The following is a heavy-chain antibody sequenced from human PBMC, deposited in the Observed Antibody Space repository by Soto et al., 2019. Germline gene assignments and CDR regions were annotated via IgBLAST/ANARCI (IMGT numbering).Heavy chain of an antibody. V-gene: IGHV3-15*07. CDR2: IKSKTDGGTT. D-gene: IGHD3-22*01. CDR1: GFTFSNAW. J-gene: IGHJ6*02. CDR3: TTVGSAYPPRWEQYYGMDV. Sequence: PGGSLRLSCAASGFTFSNAWMNWVRQAPGKGLEWVGRIKSKTDGGTTDYAAPVKGRFTISRDDSKNTLYLQMNSLKTEDTAVYYCTTVGSAYPPRWEQYYGMDVWGQGTTVTVSS.